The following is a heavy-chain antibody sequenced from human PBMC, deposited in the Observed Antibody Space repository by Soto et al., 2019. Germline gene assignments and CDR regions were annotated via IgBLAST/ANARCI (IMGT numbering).Heavy chain of an antibody. V-gene: IGHV3-23*01. J-gene: IGHJ3*02. CDR1: GFTVSSNY. CDR3: AKDEDIVATIPAFDI. Sequence: GGSLRLSCAASGFTVSSNYMSWVRQAPGKGLEWVSAISGSGGSTYYADSVKGRFTISRDNSKNTLYLQMNSLRAEDTAVYYCAKDEDIVATIPAFDIWGQGTMVTVSS. CDR2: ISGSGGST. D-gene: IGHD5-12*01.